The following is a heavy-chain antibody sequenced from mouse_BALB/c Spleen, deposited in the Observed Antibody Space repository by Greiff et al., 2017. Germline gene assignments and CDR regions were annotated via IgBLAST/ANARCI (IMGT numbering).Heavy chain of an antibody. Sequence: QVQLQQSGAELMKPGASVKISCKATGYTFSSYWIEWVKQRPGHGLEWIGEILPGSGSTNYNEKFKGKATFTADTSSNTAYMQLSSLTSEDSAVYYCARWGITTDFDYWGQGTTLTVSS. CDR3: ARWGITTDFDY. CDR1: GYTFSSYW. D-gene: IGHD1-1*01. V-gene: IGHV1-9*01. CDR2: ILPGSGST. J-gene: IGHJ2*01.